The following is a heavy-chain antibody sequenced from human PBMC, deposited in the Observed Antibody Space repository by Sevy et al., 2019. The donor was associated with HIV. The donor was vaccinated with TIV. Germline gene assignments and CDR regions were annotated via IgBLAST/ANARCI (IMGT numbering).Heavy chain of an antibody. Sequence: GGSLRLSCAASGFTFSSYAMHWVRQAPGKGLEWVVVISYDGSNKYYADSVKGRFTISRDNSKNTLYLQMNSLRAEDTAVYYCARSRAYNWNDLGWFDPWGQGTLVTVSS. CDR2: ISYDGSNK. V-gene: IGHV3-30*04. J-gene: IGHJ5*02. CDR3: ARSRAYNWNDLGWFDP. CDR1: GFTFSSYA. D-gene: IGHD1-1*01.